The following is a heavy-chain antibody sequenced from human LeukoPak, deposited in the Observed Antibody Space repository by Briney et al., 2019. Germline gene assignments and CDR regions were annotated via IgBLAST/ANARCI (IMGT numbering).Heavy chain of an antibody. CDR1: GGSFSGYY. V-gene: IGHV4-34*01. J-gene: IGHJ5*02. CDR3: ARVPPWYGGYVYAFDP. D-gene: IGHD5-12*01. CDR2: INHSGST. Sequence: SETLSLTCAVYGGSFSGYYWSWIRQPPGKGLEWIGEINHSGSTNYNPSLKSRVTISVDTSKNQFSLKLSSVTAADTAVYYCARVPPWYGGYVYAFDPWGQGTLVTVSS.